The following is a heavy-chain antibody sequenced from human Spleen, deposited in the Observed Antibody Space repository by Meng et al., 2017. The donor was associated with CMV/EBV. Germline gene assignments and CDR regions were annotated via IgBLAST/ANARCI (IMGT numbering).Heavy chain of an antibody. D-gene: IGHD2-2*01. CDR2: ISSRSSSI. V-gene: IGHV3-48*04. Sequence: GESLKISCAASGFIFSNYSMNWVRQAPGKGLEWVSYISSRSSSIYYADSVKGRFTISRDNAKNSLHLQMNSLRVEDTAMYYCARDDCSSTSCYGNVNWFEPWGQGTLVTVSS. J-gene: IGHJ5*02. CDR3: ARDDCSSTSCYGNVNWFEP. CDR1: GFIFSNYS.